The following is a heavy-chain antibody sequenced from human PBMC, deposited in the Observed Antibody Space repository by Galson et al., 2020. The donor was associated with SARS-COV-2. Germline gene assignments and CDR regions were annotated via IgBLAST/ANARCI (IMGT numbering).Heavy chain of an antibody. Sequence: SETLSLTCTVSGGSISSGSYYWSWIRQPAGKGLEWIGRIYTSGSTNYNPSLKSRVTISVDTSKNQFSLKLSSVTAADTAVYYCASGYSYGPLRYFDLWGRGTLVTVSS. CDR1: GGSISSGSYY. D-gene: IGHD5-18*01. CDR3: ASGYSYGPLRYFDL. V-gene: IGHV4-61*02. J-gene: IGHJ2*01. CDR2: IYTSGST.